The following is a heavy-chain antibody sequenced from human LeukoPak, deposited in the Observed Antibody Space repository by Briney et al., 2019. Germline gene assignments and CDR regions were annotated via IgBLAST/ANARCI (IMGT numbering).Heavy chain of an antibody. CDR3: ARDATRDNWFDP. CDR2: INHSGST. V-gene: IGHV4-39*07. J-gene: IGHJ5*02. D-gene: IGHD1-26*01. Sequence: SETLSLTCTVSGVSISSSSYYWGWIRQPPGKGLEWIGEINHSGSTNYNPSLKSRVTISVDTSKNQFSLKLSSVTAADTAVYYCARDATRDNWFDPWGQGTLVTVSS. CDR1: GVSISSSSYY.